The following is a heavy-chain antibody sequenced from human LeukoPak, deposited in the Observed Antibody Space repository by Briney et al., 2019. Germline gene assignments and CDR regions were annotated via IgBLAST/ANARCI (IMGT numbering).Heavy chain of an antibody. Sequence: GASVKVSCKASGYTFTSYGISWVRQAPGQGLEWMGWINADNGNTRYAQKLQGRVTMTTDTSTTTAYMDLRSLRSDDTAVYYCARDADGSGTLLDYWGRGTLVTVSS. V-gene: IGHV1-18*01. J-gene: IGHJ4*02. CDR2: INADNGNT. D-gene: IGHD3-10*01. CDR1: GYTFTSYG. CDR3: ARDADGSGTLLDY.